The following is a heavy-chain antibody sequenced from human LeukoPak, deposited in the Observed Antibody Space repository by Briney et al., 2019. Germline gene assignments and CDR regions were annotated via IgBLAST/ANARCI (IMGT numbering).Heavy chain of an antibody. CDR2: INHSGST. D-gene: IGHD3-10*01. CDR3: ARHELLWFGEPTYYFDY. V-gene: IGHV4-34*01. J-gene: IGHJ4*02. CDR1: GESFSGHC. Sequence: PSETLSLTCAVYGESFSGHCWSWIRQPPGKGLEWIGEINHSGSTNYSPSLKSRVTISLDTSKNQFSLNLSSVTAADTAVYYCARHELLWFGEPTYYFDYWGQGTLVTVSS.